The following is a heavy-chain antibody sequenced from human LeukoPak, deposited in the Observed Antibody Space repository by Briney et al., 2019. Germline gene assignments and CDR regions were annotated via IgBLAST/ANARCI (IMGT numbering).Heavy chain of an antibody. J-gene: IGHJ4*02. D-gene: IGHD6-13*01. CDR1: GITVSRNY. CDR2: IYSGGDT. CDR3: VRDIVPYSSNWYYFDY. Sequence: GGSLRLSCAASGITVSRNYMSWVRQAPGKGLEWVSIIYSGGDTYYADSVKGRFTISRDNSKNTLYLQMNSLRAEDTAVYYCVRDIVPYSSNWYYFDYWGQGTLVTVSS. V-gene: IGHV3-66*01.